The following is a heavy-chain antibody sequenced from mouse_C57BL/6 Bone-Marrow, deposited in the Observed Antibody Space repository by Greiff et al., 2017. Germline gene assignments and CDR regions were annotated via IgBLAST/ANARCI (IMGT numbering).Heavy chain of an antibody. CDR3: TLYGNYGGFFDY. V-gene: IGHV14-4*01. J-gene: IGHJ2*01. Sequence: EVQLQQSGAELVRPGASVKLSCTASGFNIKDDYMHWVKQRPEQGLEWIGWIDPENGDTEYASKFQGKATITAATSSNTAYLQLSSLTSEDTAVYYCTLYGNYGGFFDYWGQGTTLTVSS. CDR2: IDPENGDT. CDR1: GFNIKDDY. D-gene: IGHD2-1*01.